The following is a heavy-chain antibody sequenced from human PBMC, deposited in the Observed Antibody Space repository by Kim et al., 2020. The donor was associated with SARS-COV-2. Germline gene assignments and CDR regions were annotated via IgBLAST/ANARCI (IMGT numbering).Heavy chain of an antibody. CDR3: ARVATMDY. V-gene: IGHV3-30-3*01. Sequence: GSNKYYADSVKGRFTISRDNSKNTLYLQMNSLRAEDTAVYYCARVATMDYWGQGTLVTVSS. D-gene: IGHD5-12*01. CDR2: GSNK. J-gene: IGHJ4*02.